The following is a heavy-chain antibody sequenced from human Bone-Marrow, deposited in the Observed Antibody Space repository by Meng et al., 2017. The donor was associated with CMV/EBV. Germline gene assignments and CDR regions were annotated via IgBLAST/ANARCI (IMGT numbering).Heavy chain of an antibody. D-gene: IGHD6-13*01. Sequence: GESLKISCAASGFTFSSYWMSWVRQAPGKGLEWVANIKQDGSEKYYVDSVKGRFTISRDNAKNSLYLQMNSLRAEDTAVYYYARESSSSWYSYYYYYGMDVWGQETTVTVSS. CDR2: IKQDGSEK. CDR1: GFTFSSYW. CDR3: ARESSSSWYSYYYYYGMDV. J-gene: IGHJ6*02. V-gene: IGHV3-7*01.